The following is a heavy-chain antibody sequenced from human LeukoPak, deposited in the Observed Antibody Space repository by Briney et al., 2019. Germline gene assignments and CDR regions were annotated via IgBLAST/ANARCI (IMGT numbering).Heavy chain of an antibody. D-gene: IGHD3-16*01. CDR3: AYLPVGGLGTFDI. CDR2: ISGSGGST. V-gene: IGHV3-23*01. CDR1: GFTFSSYA. Sequence: GGSLRLSCAASGFTFSSYAMSWVRQAPGKGLEWVSAISGSGGSTYYADSVKGRFTISRDNSKNTLYLQMNSLRAEDTAVYYCAYLPVGGLGTFDIWGQGTMVTVSS. J-gene: IGHJ3*02.